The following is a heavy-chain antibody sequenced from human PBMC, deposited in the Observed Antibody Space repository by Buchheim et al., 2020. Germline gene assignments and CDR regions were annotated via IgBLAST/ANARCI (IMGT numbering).Heavy chain of an antibody. J-gene: IGHJ4*02. V-gene: IGHV3-7*02. Sequence: EVQLVESGGSLVQPGGSLRLSCAASGYTFNNYWMTWVRQAPGKGLEWVANINQAGSKKYYVDSAKGRFTVSRDNAKKYMYLQMNSLRAEDTAVYYCARTGDDFWGQGTL. D-gene: IGHD7-27*01. CDR2: INQAGSKK. CDR1: GYTFNNYW. CDR3: ARTGDDF.